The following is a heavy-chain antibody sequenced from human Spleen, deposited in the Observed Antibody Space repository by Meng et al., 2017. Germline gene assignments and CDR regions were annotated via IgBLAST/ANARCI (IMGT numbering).Heavy chain of an antibody. CDR1: GFTFKNYN. D-gene: IGHD3-10*01. CDR2: ISTSSSYI. Sequence: GESLKISCAASGFTFKNYNMNWVRQAPGKGLEWVSSISTSSSYIYYADSVKGRFTISRDNAKNSLYLQMNSLRAEDTAVYYCARGVNNYYGSGSYYFDYWGQGTLVTVSS. CDR3: ARGVNNYYGSGSYYFDY. J-gene: IGHJ4*02. V-gene: IGHV3-21*01.